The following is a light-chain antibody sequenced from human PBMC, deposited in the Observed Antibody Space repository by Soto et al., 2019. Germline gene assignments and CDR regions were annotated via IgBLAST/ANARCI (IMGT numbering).Light chain of an antibody. V-gene: IGLV3-1*01. CDR1: KLEDRY. CDR2: QDV. J-gene: IGLJ2*01. CDR3: QAWDSDTCVV. Sequence: SYELTQPHSVSVSPGQTANITCSGNKLEDRYASWYQQKPGQSPVLVIYQDVKRPSGIPERFSGSKSGNTATLTISGTQALDEADYYCQAWDSDTCVVFGGGTKLTVL.